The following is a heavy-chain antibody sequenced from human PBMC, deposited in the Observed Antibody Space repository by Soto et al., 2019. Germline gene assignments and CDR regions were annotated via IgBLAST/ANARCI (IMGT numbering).Heavy chain of an antibody. CDR3: ARAPRKQSLVL. Sequence: QVQLQESGPGLVKPSETLSLTCTVSGGSISSYYWSWIRQPPGKGLEWIGYIYYSGSTNYNPSLQRRGTISVDTSQNQFPLKLSAVTAADTAVYYCARAPRKQSLVLWGQGTLVTVSS. CDR2: IYYSGST. D-gene: IGHD6-19*01. J-gene: IGHJ4*02. CDR1: GGSISSYY. V-gene: IGHV4-59*01.